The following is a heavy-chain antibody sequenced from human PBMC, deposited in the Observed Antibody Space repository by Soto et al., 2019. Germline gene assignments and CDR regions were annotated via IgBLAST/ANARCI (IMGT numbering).Heavy chain of an antibody. V-gene: IGHV3-30*18. J-gene: IGHJ6*03. CDR3: AKDRKDCSSTSCVTYYYYYMDV. Sequence: GGSLRLSCAASGFTFSSYGMHWVRQAPGKGLEWVAVISYDGSNKYYADSVKGRFTISRDNSKNTLYLQMNSLRAEDTAVYYCAKDRKDCSSTSCVTYYYYYMDVWGKGTTVTVSS. D-gene: IGHD2-2*01. CDR1: GFTFSSYG. CDR2: ISYDGSNK.